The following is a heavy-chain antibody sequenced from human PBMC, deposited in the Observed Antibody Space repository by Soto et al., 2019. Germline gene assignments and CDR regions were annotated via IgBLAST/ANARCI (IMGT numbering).Heavy chain of an antibody. Sequence: EVQLVESGGGLAQPGGSLRLSCAASGFTLSSHWMHWVRQAPGKGLVWVSRINRDGSTINYDDSVRGRYTISRANAKNTLSLQMNSLRAEDTAVYYCARVADCTYSSNCNGRAAFDLWGQGTMVTVSS. CDR3: ARVADCTYSSNCNGRAAFDL. D-gene: IGHD6-13*01. CDR2: INRDGSTI. CDR1: GFTLSSHW. J-gene: IGHJ3*01. V-gene: IGHV3-74*01.